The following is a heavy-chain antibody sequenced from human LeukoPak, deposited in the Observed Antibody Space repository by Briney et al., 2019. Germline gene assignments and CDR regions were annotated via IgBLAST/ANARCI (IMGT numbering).Heavy chain of an antibody. Sequence: SVKVSCKASGYTFTSYYMHWVRQAPGQGLEWMGGIIPIFDTANYAQKFQGRVTITADKSTSTAYMELSSLRSEDTAVYYCARVQAAHDTFDIWGQGTMVTVSS. CDR3: ARVQAAHDTFDI. V-gene: IGHV1-69*06. J-gene: IGHJ3*02. CDR2: IIPIFDTA. CDR1: GYTFTSYY.